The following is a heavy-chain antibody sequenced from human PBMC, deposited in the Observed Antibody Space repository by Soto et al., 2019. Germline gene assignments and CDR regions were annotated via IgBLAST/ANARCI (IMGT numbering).Heavy chain of an antibody. CDR1: GFTFSYHW. V-gene: IGHV3-7*01. D-gene: IGHD5-18*01. Sequence: EVQLVESGGGLVQPGGSLRLSCEASGFTFSYHWMSWVRQAPGKGLEWVANINQDGGARFYVDSVKGRFTISRDNAKNSLYLQKSSLRAKDTAVYYCPRDIQGTYSYYMDLWGRGTTATVS. J-gene: IGHJ6*03. CDR3: PRDIQGTYSYYMDL. CDR2: INQDGGAR.